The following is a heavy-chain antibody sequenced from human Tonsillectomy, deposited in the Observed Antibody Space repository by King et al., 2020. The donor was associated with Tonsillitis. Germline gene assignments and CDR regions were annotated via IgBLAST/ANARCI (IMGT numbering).Heavy chain of an antibody. D-gene: IGHD3-22*01. V-gene: IGHV1-69*06. CDR3: AGGTYYYDSSGYSHNWFDP. CDR1: GGTFSSYA. Sequence: VQLVESGAEVKKPGSSVTVSCTASGGTFSSYAISWVRQAPGQGLEWMGGIIPIFGTANYAQKLQGRVTITADKSTSTAYMELISLRSEDTAVYYCAGGTYYYDSSGYSHNWFDPWGQGTLVTVSS. J-gene: IGHJ5*02. CDR2: IIPIFGTA.